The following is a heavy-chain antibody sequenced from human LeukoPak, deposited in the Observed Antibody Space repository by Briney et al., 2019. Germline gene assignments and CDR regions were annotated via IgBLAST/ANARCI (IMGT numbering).Heavy chain of an antibody. Sequence: PSETLSLTCTVSGGSISSGSYSWSWIRQPAGKGLEWIGRIYTSGSTNYNPSLKSRVTISVDTSKNQFSLKLSSVTAADTAVYYCATRTISGPGWFDPWGQGTLVTVSS. CDR1: GGSISSGSYS. CDR3: ATRTISGPGWFDP. D-gene: IGHD1-14*01. CDR2: IYTSGST. J-gene: IGHJ5*02. V-gene: IGHV4-61*02.